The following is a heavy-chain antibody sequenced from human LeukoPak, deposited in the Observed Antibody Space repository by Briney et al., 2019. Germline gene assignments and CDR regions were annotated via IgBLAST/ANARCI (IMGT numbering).Heavy chain of an antibody. CDR3: ARDSDDRSWNGLFDY. CDR1: GFTFSTYW. J-gene: IGHJ4*02. V-gene: IGHV3-7*01. Sequence: PGGSLRLSCAASGFTFSTYWMSWVRQAPGKGLEWVASIKQDGSDKYHVDSVKGRFTISRDNAKNSLYLQMNSLRAEDTAVYYCARDSDDRSWNGLFDYWGQGTLVTVSS. CDR2: IKQDGSDK. D-gene: IGHD6-13*01.